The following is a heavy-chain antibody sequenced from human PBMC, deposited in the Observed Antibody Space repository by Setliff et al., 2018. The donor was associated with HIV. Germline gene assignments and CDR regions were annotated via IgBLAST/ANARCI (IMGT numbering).Heavy chain of an antibody. J-gene: IGHJ4*02. D-gene: IGHD1-26*01. CDR1: GGSINRSPYY. V-gene: IGHV4-39*07. CDR3: ARVGSGILGY. CDR2: IFYSGST. Sequence: PSETLSLTCTVSGGSINRSPYYWGGLRQPPGKGMEWIASIFYSGSTYHNPSLKSRVTISVDTANNQFSLKVNSMTAAASAIYYCARVGSGILGYWGRGTLVTVSS.